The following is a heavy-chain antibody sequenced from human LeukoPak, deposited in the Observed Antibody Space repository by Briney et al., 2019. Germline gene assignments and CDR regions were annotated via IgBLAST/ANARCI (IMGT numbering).Heavy chain of an antibody. CDR1: GGSFSGYY. V-gene: IGHV4-34*01. CDR3: ARPHRGPFAFDI. CDR2: INHSGST. Sequence: PSETLSLTCAVYGGSFSGYYWSWIRQPPGKGLEWIGEINHSGSTNYNPSLKSRVTISVDTSKNQFSLKLSSVTAADTAMYYCARPHRGPFAFDIWGQGTMVTVSS. D-gene: IGHD2-15*01. J-gene: IGHJ3*02.